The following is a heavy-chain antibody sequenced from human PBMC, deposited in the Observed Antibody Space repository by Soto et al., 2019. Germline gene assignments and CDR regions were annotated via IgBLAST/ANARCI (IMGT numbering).Heavy chain of an antibody. V-gene: IGHV1-69*13. CDR2: IIPIFGTA. D-gene: IGHD6-13*01. CDR3: ARAPPYSSSFVP. Sequence: SVKVTCKASGGTFCSYAISWVRQAPGQGLEWMGGIIPIFGTANYAQKFQGRVTITADESTSTAYMELSSLRSEDTAVYYCARAPPYSSSFVPWGQGTLVTVSS. CDR1: GGTFCSYA. J-gene: IGHJ5*02.